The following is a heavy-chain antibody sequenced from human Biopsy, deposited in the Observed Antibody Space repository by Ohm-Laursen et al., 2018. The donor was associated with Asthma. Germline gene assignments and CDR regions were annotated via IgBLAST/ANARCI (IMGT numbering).Heavy chain of an antibody. Sequence: SLRLSCAASGFSFNSYGMHWVRQAPGKGLEWMAVMSFDGRQTYYADSVKGRFTISRDNSKNTLYLQMNSLRAEDTAVYYCAKERCYDFWSGYPIWGQGTMVTVSS. CDR1: GFSFNSYG. V-gene: IGHV3-30*18. CDR3: AKERCYDFWSGYPI. D-gene: IGHD3-3*01. J-gene: IGHJ3*02. CDR2: MSFDGRQT.